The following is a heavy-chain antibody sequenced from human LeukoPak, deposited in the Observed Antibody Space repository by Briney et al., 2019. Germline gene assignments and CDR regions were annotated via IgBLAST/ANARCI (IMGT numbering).Heavy chain of an antibody. V-gene: IGHV1-2*02. CDR2: INPNSGGT. J-gene: IGHJ6*02. CDR1: GYTFTGYY. Sequence: ASVKVSCKASGYTFTGYYMHWARQAPGQGLEWMGWINPNSGGTNYAQKFQGRVTMTRDTSISTAYMELSRLRSDDTAVYYCARIEVVPAANYYYYYGMDVWGQGTTVTVSS. D-gene: IGHD2-2*01. CDR3: ARIEVVPAANYYYYYGMDV.